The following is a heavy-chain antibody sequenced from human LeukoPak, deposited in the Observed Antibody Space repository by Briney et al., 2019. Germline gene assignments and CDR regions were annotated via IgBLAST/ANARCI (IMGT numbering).Heavy chain of an antibody. CDR2: IRSTGSST. Sequence: GGSLRLSCTASGFTFRDYYVTWIRQAPGKGLEWVSYIRSTGSSTAYADSVKGRFAISRDNAKNSLYLQMNSLRAEDTAVYYCARESEIRFLEWLFVFDYWGQGTLVTVSS. V-gene: IGHV3-11*04. D-gene: IGHD3-3*01. J-gene: IGHJ4*02. CDR3: ARESEIRFLEWLFVFDY. CDR1: GFTFRDYY.